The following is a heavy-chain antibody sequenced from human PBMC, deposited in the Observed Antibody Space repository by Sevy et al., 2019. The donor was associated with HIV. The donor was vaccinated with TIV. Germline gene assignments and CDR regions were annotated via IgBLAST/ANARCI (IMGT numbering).Heavy chain of an antibody. V-gene: IGHV1-2*02. Sequence: ASVKVSCKASGYTFTGYYIHWVRQASGQGLEWMGWINPNSGGTNYGQKFQGRVAMTSDTSISTAYMELSGLRSDDTAVFYCASSVYGSGTYLNDYWGQGTLVTVSS. CDR2: INPNSGGT. CDR1: GYTFTGYY. D-gene: IGHD3-10*01. J-gene: IGHJ4*02. CDR3: ASSVYGSGTYLNDY.